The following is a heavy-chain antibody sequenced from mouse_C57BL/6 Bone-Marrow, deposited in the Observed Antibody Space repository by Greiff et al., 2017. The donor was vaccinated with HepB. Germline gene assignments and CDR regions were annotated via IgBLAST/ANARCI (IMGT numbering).Heavy chain of an antibody. V-gene: IGHV5-12*01. Sequence: EVHLVESGGGLVQPGGSLKLSCAASGFTFSDYYMYWVRQTPEKRLEWVAYISNGGGSTYYPDTVKGRFTISRDNAKNTLYLQMSRLKSEDTAMYYCAGYGFYYAMDYWGQGTSVTVSS. J-gene: IGHJ4*01. CDR1: GFTFSDYY. CDR2: ISNGGGST. D-gene: IGHD2-2*01. CDR3: AGYGFYYAMDY.